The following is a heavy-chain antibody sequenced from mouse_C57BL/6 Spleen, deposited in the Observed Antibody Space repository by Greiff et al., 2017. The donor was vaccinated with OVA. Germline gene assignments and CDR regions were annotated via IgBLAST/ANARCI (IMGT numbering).Heavy chain of an antibody. Sequence: QVQLQQPGAELVMPGASVKLSCKASGYTFTSYWMHWVKQRPGQGLEWIGEIDPSDSYTNYNQKFKGKSTLTVDKSSSTAYMQLSSLTSEDSAVYYCARGAYYSKPSFDYWGQGTTLTVSS. V-gene: IGHV1-69*01. CDR1: GYTFTSYW. J-gene: IGHJ2*01. CDR2: IDPSDSYT. D-gene: IGHD2-5*01. CDR3: ARGAYYSKPSFDY.